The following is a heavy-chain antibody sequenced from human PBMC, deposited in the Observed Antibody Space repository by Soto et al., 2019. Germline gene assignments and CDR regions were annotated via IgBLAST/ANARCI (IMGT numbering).Heavy chain of an antibody. V-gene: IGHV3-23*01. CDR3: ARTTVGGVVHAFDF. D-gene: IGHD1-26*01. CDR1: GFTFSSYA. J-gene: IGHJ4*02. CDR2: VSDSGGST. Sequence: EVQLLESGGGLVQPGGSLRLSCAASGFTFSSYAMNWVRQAPGQGLEWVSTVSDSGGSTYYADSVQGRFTISRDNSKNTLFLHMNSLGAEDTAIYYCARTTVGGVVHAFDFWGQGTLVTVSS.